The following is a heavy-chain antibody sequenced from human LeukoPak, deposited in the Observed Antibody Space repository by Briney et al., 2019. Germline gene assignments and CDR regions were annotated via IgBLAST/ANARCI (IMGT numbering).Heavy chain of an antibody. CDR2: ISGSGGST. CDR3: AKLSSGWPTFFDY. D-gene: IGHD6-19*01. J-gene: IGHJ4*02. CDR1: GFTFSSYA. Sequence: GGSLRLSCAASGFTFSSYAMSWVRQAPGKGLEWVSDISGSGGSTYYADSVKGRFTISRDNSKNTLYLQMNSLRAEDTAVYYCAKLSSGWPTFFDYWGQGTLVTVSS. V-gene: IGHV3-23*01.